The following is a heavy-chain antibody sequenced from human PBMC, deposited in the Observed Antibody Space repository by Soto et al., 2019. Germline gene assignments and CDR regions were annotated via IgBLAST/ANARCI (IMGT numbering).Heavy chain of an antibody. CDR3: ARGDATKIVVTTYYAMDV. J-gene: IGHJ6*02. CDR2: IIPVFGTP. V-gene: IGHV1-69*12. CDR1: GGSLSNYG. Sequence: QVQLVQSGAEVKKPGSSVKVSCKASGGSLSNYGISWVRQAPGQGLEWMGAIIPVFGTPNYAQKFQDRVTITADESTTTVYMDARSLTSEDTAVYYCARGDATKIVVTTYYAMDVWGQGTTVTVSS. D-gene: IGHD3-22*01.